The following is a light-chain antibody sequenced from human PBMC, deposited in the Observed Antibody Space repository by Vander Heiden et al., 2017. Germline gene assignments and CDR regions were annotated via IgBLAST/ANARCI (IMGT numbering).Light chain of an antibody. CDR3: QQRDRTPKT. J-gene: IGKJ1*01. V-gene: IGKV1-39*01. CDR1: RDILNY. CDR2: GAS. Sequence: DFQMTQSPSSLSASIGDRVTITCRASRDILNYLNWYQQKPGEAPKLLIYGASTLQSGVPSNFSGNGYGTDFSLTISRLKPEDFATYFCQQRDRTPKTFGQGTRVE.